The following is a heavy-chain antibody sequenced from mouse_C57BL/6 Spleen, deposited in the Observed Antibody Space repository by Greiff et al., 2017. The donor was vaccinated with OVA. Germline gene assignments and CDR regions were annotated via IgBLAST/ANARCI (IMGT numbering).Heavy chain of an antibody. Sequence: VQLQQSGPGLVQPSQSLSITCTVSGFSLTSYGVHWVRQSPGKGLEWLGVIWSGGSTDYNAAFISRLSISKDNSKSQVFFKMNSLQADDTAIYYCARTYYGSSLGYYAMDYWGQGTSVTVSS. V-gene: IGHV2-2*01. CDR3: ARTYYGSSLGYYAMDY. CDR1: GFSLTSYG. CDR2: IWSGGST. D-gene: IGHD1-1*01. J-gene: IGHJ4*01.